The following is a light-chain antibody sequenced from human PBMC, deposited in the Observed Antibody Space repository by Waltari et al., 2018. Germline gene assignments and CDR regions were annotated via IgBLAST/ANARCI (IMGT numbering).Light chain of an antibody. J-gene: IGKJ2*01. V-gene: IGKV3-15*01. Sequence: DTVMTQSPATLSVSPGDRATLSCRASQNIASNLAWYQQKPGQAPRLLIYDASTRATGIPVRFSGSRSGTEFTLTISSLQSEDFAVYYCQQYNNWTPYTFGQGTKLEI. CDR3: QQYNNWTPYT. CDR2: DAS. CDR1: QNIASN.